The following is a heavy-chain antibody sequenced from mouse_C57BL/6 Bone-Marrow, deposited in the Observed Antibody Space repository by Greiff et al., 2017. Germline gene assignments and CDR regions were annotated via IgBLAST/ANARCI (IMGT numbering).Heavy chain of an antibody. D-gene: IGHD1-1*01. Sequence: EVQLVESEGGLVQPGSSMKLSCTASGFTFSDYYMAWVRQVPEKGLEWVANINYDGSSTYYLDSLKSRFIISRDNAKNILYLQMSSLKSEDTATYYCARAGVAHYFDYWGQGTTLTVSS. CDR1: GFTFSDYY. J-gene: IGHJ2*01. CDR2: INYDGSST. V-gene: IGHV5-16*01. CDR3: ARAGVAHYFDY.